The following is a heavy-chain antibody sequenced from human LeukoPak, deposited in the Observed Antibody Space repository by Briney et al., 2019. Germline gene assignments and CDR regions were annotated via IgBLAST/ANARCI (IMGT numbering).Heavy chain of an antibody. V-gene: IGHV3-23*01. CDR3: AKDWIQPFDY. CDR2: FSFNGEST. J-gene: IGHJ4*02. CDR1: GFKFDDYG. D-gene: IGHD5-18*01. Sequence: GSLRLSCTASGFKFDDYGMIWVRQAPGKGLEWVSSFSFNGESTYYADSAKGRFTISRDNSKNTLYLQMNSLRAEDTAVYYCAKDWIQPFDYWGQGTLVTVSS.